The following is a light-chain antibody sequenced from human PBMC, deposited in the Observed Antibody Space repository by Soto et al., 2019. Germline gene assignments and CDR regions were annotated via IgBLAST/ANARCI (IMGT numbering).Light chain of an antibody. J-gene: IGKJ4*02. CDR1: QGIRNE. Sequence: AIQVTQSPSSLSASVGDRVTITCRASQGIRNELSWYQQKPGKAPKFLIFAASNLQSGVPSGFRGSGSWPQLRLRISSVQPEDCATSFCIQDDDYNFTFVGGKKV. CDR2: AAS. CDR3: IQDDDYNFT. V-gene: IGKV1-6*01.